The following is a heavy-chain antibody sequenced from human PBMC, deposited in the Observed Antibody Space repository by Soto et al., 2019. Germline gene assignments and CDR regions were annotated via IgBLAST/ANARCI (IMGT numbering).Heavy chain of an antibody. V-gene: IGHV3-11*01. CDR2: INTGGSPA. CDR3: ATGEIYFEP. CDR1: GFAFRHNY. J-gene: IGHJ5*02. Sequence: PGGSLRLSCTVSGFAFRHNYLTWIRQSPGKGLEWLSYINTGGSPAYYADSVKGRFTISTDIAKKSLYLQMDSLRADDTGVYYCATGEIYFEPWGQGTLVTVSS.